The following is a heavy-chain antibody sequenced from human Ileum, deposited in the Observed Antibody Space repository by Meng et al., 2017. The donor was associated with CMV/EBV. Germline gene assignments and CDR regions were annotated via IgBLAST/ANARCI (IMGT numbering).Heavy chain of an antibody. J-gene: IGHJ6*01. CDR2: INPNSGGT. V-gene: IGHV1-2*02. Sequence: ASVKVSCKTSRYPFIGYYIHWVRQAPGQGLEWMGWINPNSGGTKYAQKFQGRVTMTGDTSTSTVYMELSRLKSDDTAIYYCSRGEVTMDVWGQGTTVTVSS. D-gene: IGHD4-23*01. CDR3: SRGEVTMDV. CDR1: RYPFIGYY.